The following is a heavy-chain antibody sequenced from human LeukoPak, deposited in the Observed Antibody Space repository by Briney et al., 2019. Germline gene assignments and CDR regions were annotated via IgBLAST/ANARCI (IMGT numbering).Heavy chain of an antibody. CDR1: GVTLSSYW. CDR3: ARASSSSPRRVDY. CDR2: IYSDGSST. J-gene: IGHJ4*02. Sequence: RGALRLSCAASGVTLSSYWMHWVRQVPGEGLVWVLCIYSDGSSTTYADSVKGRFTISRDNAKNTLYLQVSSLRAEDTAVHYCARASSSSPRRVDYWGQGNLGTVSS. D-gene: IGHD6-13*01. V-gene: IGHV3-74*01.